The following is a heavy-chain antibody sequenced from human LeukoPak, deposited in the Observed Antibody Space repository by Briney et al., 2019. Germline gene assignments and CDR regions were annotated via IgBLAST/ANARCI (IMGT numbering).Heavy chain of an antibody. CDR2: IIPILGIA. CDR1: GGTFSSYA. V-gene: IGHV1-69*04. D-gene: IGHD3-22*01. CDR3: ARGDYYDSSGYYYVSY. Sequence: GSSVKVSCKASGGTFSSYAISWVRQDPGQGLEWMGRIIPILGIANYAQKFQGRVTITADKSTSTAYMELSSLRSEDTAVYYCARGDYYDSSGYYYVSYWGQGTLVTVSS. J-gene: IGHJ4*02.